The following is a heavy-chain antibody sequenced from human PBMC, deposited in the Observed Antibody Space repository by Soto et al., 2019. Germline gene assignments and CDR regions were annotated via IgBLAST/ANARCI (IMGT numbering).Heavy chain of an antibody. CDR1: GLTFSDHY. J-gene: IGHJ6*02. Sequence: PGGSLRLSCAASGLTFSDHYMTWIRQAPGKGLEWISYISSSAGTIYYADSVKGRFTISRDNAKNSLYLQMTNLRAEDTAVYYCARAPYFGSGTYYYYAVDVWGQGTTVTVSS. CDR3: ARAPYFGSGTYYYYAVDV. V-gene: IGHV3-11*01. CDR2: ISSSAGTI. D-gene: IGHD3-10*01.